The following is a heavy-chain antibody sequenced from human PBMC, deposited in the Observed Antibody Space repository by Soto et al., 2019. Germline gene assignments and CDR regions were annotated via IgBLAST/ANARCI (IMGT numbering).Heavy chain of an antibody. CDR2: IYYSGST. CDR1: GGSISSSSYY. CDR3: ARIRGLGEVSPYFDH. J-gene: IGHJ4*02. D-gene: IGHD3-16*01. Sequence: SETLSLTCTVSGGSISSSSYYWGWIRQPPGKGLEWIGSIYYSGSTYYNPSLKSRVTISVDTSKNQFSLKVSSVTAADTAVYYCARIRGLGEVSPYFDHWGQGALVTVSS. V-gene: IGHV4-39*07.